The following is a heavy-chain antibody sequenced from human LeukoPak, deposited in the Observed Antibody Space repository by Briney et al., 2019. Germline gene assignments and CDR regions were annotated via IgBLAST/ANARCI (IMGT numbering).Heavy chain of an antibody. D-gene: IGHD3-10*01. V-gene: IGHV4-59*08. CDR1: GGSISSYY. CDR3: ARPLWFGELGSFGY. Sequence: PSETLSLTCTVSGGSISSYYWSWIRQPPGKGLAWIGYINYSRSTNYNPSLKSRVTISVDTSKNQFSLKLSSVTAADTAVYYCARPLWFGELGSFGYWGQGTLVTVSS. CDR2: INYSRST. J-gene: IGHJ4*02.